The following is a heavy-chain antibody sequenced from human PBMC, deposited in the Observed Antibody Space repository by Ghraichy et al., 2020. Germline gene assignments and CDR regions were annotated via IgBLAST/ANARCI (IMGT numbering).Heavy chain of an antibody. CDR2: TYYRSKWYN. Sequence: SQTISLTCAISGDSVSSNSAAWNWIRQSPSRGLEWLGRTYYRSKWYNDYAESVKSRITINPDTSKNQCSLQLTSVTPEDTAVYYCARGQGDYDILTGYAYYYYGMDVWGRGTTVTVSS. D-gene: IGHD3-9*01. CDR1: GDSVSSNSAA. CDR3: ARGQGDYDILTGYAYYYYGMDV. V-gene: IGHV6-1*01. J-gene: IGHJ6*02.